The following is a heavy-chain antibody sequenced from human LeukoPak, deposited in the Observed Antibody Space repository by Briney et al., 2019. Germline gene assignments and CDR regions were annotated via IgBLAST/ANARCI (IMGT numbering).Heavy chain of an antibody. CDR1: GFTFISYS. V-gene: IGHV3-21*01. J-gene: IGHJ4*02. Sequence: KPGRSLRLSCAASGFTFISYSINWVRQAPGKGLEWVSSISTNSHYIYYADSVKGRFTISRDNAKNSLYLQMHSLRAEDTAIYYCARGYYFDYWGQGTLVTVSS. CDR2: ISTNSHYI. CDR3: ARGYYFDY.